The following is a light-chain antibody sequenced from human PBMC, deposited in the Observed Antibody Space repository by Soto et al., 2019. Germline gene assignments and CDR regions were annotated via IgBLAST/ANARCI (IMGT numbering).Light chain of an antibody. Sequence: QSALTQPPSASGSPGQSVTISCTGTSSDIGDYNYVSWYQQHLGKAPKLMIYEVSKRPSGVPDRFSGSKSGNTASLTVSGLQADDEADYYCSSYAGSNNFVFGTGTKLTVL. CDR3: SSYAGSNNFV. CDR2: EVS. J-gene: IGLJ1*01. CDR1: SSDIGDYNY. V-gene: IGLV2-8*01.